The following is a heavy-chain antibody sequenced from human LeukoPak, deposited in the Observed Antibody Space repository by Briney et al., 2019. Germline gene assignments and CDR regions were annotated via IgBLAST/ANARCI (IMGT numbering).Heavy chain of an antibody. V-gene: IGHV3-15*01. D-gene: IGHD5-12*01. CDR3: TTGFVDIVATIFHGMDV. J-gene: IGHJ6*04. Sequence: SGGSLRLSCAASGFTFSNAWMSWVRQAPGKGLEWVGRIKSKTDGGTTDYAAPVKGRFTISRDDSKNTLYLQMNSLKTEDTAVYYCTTGFVDIVATIFHGMDVWGKGTTVTVSS. CDR1: GFTFSNAW. CDR2: IKSKTDGGTT.